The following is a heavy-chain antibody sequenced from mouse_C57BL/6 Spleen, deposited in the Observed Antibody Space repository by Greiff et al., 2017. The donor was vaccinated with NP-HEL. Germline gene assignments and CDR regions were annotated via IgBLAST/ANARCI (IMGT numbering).Heavy chain of an antibody. V-gene: IGHV14-3*01. CDR3: ARDYGSSYGAMDY. CDR2: IDPANGNT. CDR1: GFNIKNTY. D-gene: IGHD1-1*01. J-gene: IGHJ4*01. Sequence: VQLQQSVAELVRPGASVKLSCTASGFNIKNTYMHWVKQRPEQGLEWIGRIDPANGNTKYAPKFQGKATIPADTSSNTAYLQLCSLTSEDTAIYYCARDYGSSYGAMDYWGQGTSVTVSS.